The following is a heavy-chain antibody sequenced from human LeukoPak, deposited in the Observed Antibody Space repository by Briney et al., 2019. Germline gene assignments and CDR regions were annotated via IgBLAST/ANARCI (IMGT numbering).Heavy chain of an antibody. CDR2: ISYDGSNK. Sequence: GGPLRLSCAASGFTFSSYAMHWVRQAPGKGLEWVAVISYDGSNKYYADSVKGRFTISRDNSKNTLYLQMNSLRAEDTAVYYCARDLTMIVVQYYFDYWGQGTLVTVSS. V-gene: IGHV3-30*01. D-gene: IGHD3-22*01. J-gene: IGHJ4*02. CDR1: GFTFSSYA. CDR3: ARDLTMIVVQYYFDY.